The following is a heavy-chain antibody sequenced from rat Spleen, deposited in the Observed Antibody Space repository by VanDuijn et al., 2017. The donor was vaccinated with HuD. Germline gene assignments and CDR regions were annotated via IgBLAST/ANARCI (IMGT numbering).Heavy chain of an antibody. CDR1: GFTFSNYY. Sequence: EVQLVESGGGLVQPGRSLKLSCAASGFTFSNYYMAWVRQAPTKGLEWVASISYDGSRTYYRESVKGRFTISRDNAKSTLYLQMDSLRSEDTATYYCARPNYPGFNYFDYWGQGVMVTVSS. CDR3: ARPNYPGFNYFDY. J-gene: IGHJ2*01. V-gene: IGHV5-7*01. CDR2: ISYDGSRT. D-gene: IGHD1-4*01.